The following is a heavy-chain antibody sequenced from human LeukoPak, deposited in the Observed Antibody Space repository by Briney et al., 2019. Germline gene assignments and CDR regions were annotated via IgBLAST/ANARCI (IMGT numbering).Heavy chain of an antibody. D-gene: IGHD2-15*01. CDR2: ISSSSSTI. V-gene: IGHV3-48*04. CDR1: GFTFSSYS. J-gene: IGHJ6*02. Sequence: GGSLRLSCAASGFTFSSYSMNWVRQAPGKGLEWDSYISSSSSTIYYADSVKGRFTISRDNAKNSLYLQMNSLRAKDTAVYYCARGRRARYCSGGSCYSDYYYYGMDVWGQGTTVTVSS. CDR3: ARGRRARYCSGGSCYSDYYYYGMDV.